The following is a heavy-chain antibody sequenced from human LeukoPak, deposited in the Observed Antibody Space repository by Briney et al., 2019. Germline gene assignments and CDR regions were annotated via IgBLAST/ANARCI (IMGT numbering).Heavy chain of an antibody. J-gene: IGHJ4*02. CDR1: GFTFSSFE. Sequence: GGSLRLSCAASGFTFSSFEMSWVRQAPGKGLEWVSSISSSSSYIYYADSVKGRFTISRDNAKNSLYLQMNSLRAEDTAVYYCARDGEMATIDDYWGQGTLVTVSS. CDR2: ISSSSSYI. D-gene: IGHD5-24*01. CDR3: ARDGEMATIDDY. V-gene: IGHV3-21*01.